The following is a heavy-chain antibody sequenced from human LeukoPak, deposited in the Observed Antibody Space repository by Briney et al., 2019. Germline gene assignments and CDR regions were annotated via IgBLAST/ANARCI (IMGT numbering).Heavy chain of an antibody. CDR2: ISSSSSYI. V-gene: IGHV3-21*04. J-gene: IGHJ4*02. D-gene: IGHD2-21*02. Sequence: GGSLRLSCAASGFTFSSYSMNWVRQAPGKGLEWVSSISSSSSYICYADSVKGQFTISRDNAKNSLYLQMNNLRVDDTAIYYCAKDHANTPVVTNWGQGILVSVSS. CDR1: GFTFSSYS. CDR3: AKDHANTPVVTN.